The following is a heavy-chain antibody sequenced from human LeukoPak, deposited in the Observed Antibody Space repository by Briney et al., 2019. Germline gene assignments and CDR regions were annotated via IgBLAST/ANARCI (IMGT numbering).Heavy chain of an antibody. Sequence: SETLSLTCTVSGGSISSYYWSWIRQPPGKGLEWIGYIYYSGSTNYNPSLKSRVTISVDASKNQFSLKLSSVTAADTAVYYCARKYYDILTGYYYFDYWGQGTLVTVSS. J-gene: IGHJ4*02. CDR1: GGSISSYY. D-gene: IGHD3-9*01. V-gene: IGHV4-59*08. CDR3: ARKYYDILTGYYYFDY. CDR2: IYYSGST.